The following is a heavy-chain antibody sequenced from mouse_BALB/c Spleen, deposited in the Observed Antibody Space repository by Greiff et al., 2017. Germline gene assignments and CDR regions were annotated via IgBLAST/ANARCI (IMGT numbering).Heavy chain of an antibody. Sequence: VKLQESGPGLVAPSQSLSITCTVSGFSLTSYGVHWVRQPPGKGLEWLGVIWAGGSTNYNSALMSRLSISKDNSKSQVFLKMNSLQTDDTAMYYCARGDYYGYVGAMDYWGQGTSVTVSS. J-gene: IGHJ4*01. CDR1: GFSLTSYG. CDR3: ARGDYYGYVGAMDY. D-gene: IGHD1-2*01. CDR2: IWAGGST. V-gene: IGHV2-9*02.